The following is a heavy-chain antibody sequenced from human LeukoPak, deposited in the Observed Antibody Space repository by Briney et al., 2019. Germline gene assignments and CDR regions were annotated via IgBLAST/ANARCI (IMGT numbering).Heavy chain of an antibody. CDR1: GGSISSYY. Sequence: PSETLSLTCTVSGGSISSYYWSWIRQPSGKGLEWIGNIYQSGGTYHNPSLKSRVTISVDASKNQFSLKVNSVTAADTAVYYCARAGGSGSSPFDCWGQGTLVTVSS. CDR3: ARAGGSGSSPFDC. J-gene: IGHJ4*02. D-gene: IGHD1-26*01. CDR2: IYQSGGT. V-gene: IGHV4-59*08.